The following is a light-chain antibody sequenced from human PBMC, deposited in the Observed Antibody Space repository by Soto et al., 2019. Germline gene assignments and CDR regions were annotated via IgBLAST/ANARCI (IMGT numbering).Light chain of an antibody. J-gene: IGLJ3*02. CDR2: EIT. CDR1: SSDVGADNY. V-gene: IGLV2-8*01. CDR3: SSFAGSNNWV. Sequence: QSALTQPTSASGSPGQSITISCTGASSDVGADNYVSWYQQHPGKAPKLMIYEITKRPSGVADRFSGSKSGNTASLTVSGLLAEDEADYYCSSFAGSNNWVFGGGTKLTVL.